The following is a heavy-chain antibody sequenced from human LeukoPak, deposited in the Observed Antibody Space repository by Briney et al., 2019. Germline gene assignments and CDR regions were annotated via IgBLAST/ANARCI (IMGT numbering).Heavy chain of an antibody. J-gene: IGHJ4*02. D-gene: IGHD3-10*01. V-gene: IGHV4-39*07. CDR2: IHYNGST. CDR1: GGSISSSSYY. CDR3: ARDRGVPRPYYFDQ. Sequence: SETLSLTGTVSGGSISSSSYYWGCIRQPPGKGLEWIGSIHYNGSTCYNPSLESRVIMSVDTSKNQFSLNLTSVTAADAAMYYCARDRGVPRPYYFDQWGQGTLVTVSS.